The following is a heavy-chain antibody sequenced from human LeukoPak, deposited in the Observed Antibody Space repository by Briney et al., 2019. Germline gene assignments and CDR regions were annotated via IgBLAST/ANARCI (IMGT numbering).Heavy chain of an antibody. CDR2: IRQDGSEK. CDR1: GFTFSSYW. D-gene: IGHD3-3*01. Sequence: GGSLRLSCAASGFTFSSYWMSWVRQAPGKGLEWVANIRQDGSEKYYVDSVKGRFTISRDNAKNSLYLQMNSLRAEDTAVYYCARDQSITIFGVGARHDYWGQGTLVTVSS. V-gene: IGHV3-7*01. CDR3: ARDQSITIFGVGARHDY. J-gene: IGHJ4*02.